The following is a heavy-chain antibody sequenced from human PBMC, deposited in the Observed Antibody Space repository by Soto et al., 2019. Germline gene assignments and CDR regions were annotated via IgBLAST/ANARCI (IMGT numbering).Heavy chain of an antibody. CDR2: INWNGGSI. D-gene: IGHD2-8*01. Sequence: GGSLRLSCAASGFTFDDYGMSWVRQAPGKGLEWVSGINWNGGSIGYADSVKGRFTISRDNAKNSLYLQMNSLRAEDTALYYCARGESCTNGVCASFHYWGQGTLVTVSS. V-gene: IGHV3-20*04. CDR3: ARGESCTNGVCASFHY. J-gene: IGHJ4*02. CDR1: GFTFDDYG.